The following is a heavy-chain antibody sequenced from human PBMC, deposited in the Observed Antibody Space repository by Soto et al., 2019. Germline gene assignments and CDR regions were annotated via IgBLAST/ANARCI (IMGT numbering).Heavy chain of an antibody. CDR1: GFTFSSFG. CDR3: ARDASYYSLWSGYYPSRNGMDV. D-gene: IGHD3-3*01. V-gene: IGHV3-33*01. CDR2: IWYDGSKK. Sequence: QVQVVESGGGVVQPGRSLRLSCAASGFTFSSFGMHWVRQAPGKGLEWVSLIWYDGSKKSYGDSVKGRFTISRDNSRNTLYLHMNRLRAADPSVYYCARDASYYSLWSGYYPSRNGMDVWGQGTTVTVSS. J-gene: IGHJ6*02.